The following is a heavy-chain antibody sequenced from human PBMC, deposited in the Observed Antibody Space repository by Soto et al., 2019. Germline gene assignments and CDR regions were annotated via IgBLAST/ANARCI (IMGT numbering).Heavy chain of an antibody. J-gene: IGHJ4*02. CDR1: GFTFSSYA. V-gene: IGHV3-23*01. CDR2: ISGSGGST. D-gene: IGHD2-15*01. Sequence: GGSLRLSCAASGFTFSSYAMSWVRQAPGKGLEWVSAISGSGGSTYYADSVKGRFTISRDNSKNTLYLQMNSLRAEDTAVYYCALLPIDQTDFDYWGQGTLVTVSS. CDR3: ALLPIDQTDFDY.